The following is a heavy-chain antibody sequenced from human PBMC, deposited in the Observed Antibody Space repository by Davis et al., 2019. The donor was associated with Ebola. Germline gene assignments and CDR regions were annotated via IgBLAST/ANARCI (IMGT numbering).Heavy chain of an antibody. J-gene: IGHJ5*02. Sequence: SLKISCVGSGFTFDDYAMHRVRQVPGKGLEWVSSISWISDSVGYVDSVKGRFTISRDNAKNSLYLRMNNLRAEDTAFYHFARVNAVTGYSRFDAWGQGTLVTVSS. V-gene: IGHV3-9*01. CDR1: GFTFDDYA. CDR3: ARVNAVTGYSRFDA. D-gene: IGHD3-9*01. CDR2: ISWISDSV.